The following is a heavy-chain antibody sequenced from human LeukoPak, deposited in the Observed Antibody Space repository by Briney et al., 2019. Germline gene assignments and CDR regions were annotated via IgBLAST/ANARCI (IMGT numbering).Heavy chain of an antibody. CDR3: ARRDYDFWSGYRTLGFDY. CDR1: GGSISSSSYY. J-gene: IGHJ4*02. Sequence: SGTLSLTCAVSGGSISSSSYYWGWIRQPPGKGLEWIGSIYYSGSTYYNPSLKSRVTISVDTSKNQFSLKLSSVTAADTAVYYCARRDYDFWSGYRTLGFDYWGQGTLVTVSS. CDR2: IYYSGST. D-gene: IGHD3-3*01. V-gene: IGHV4-39*01.